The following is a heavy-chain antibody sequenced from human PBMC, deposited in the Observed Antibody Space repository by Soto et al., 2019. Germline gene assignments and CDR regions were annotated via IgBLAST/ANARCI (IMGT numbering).Heavy chain of an antibody. CDR2: INPNSGDT. J-gene: IGHJ6*02. Sequence: SVKVSCKASGYTFSGYYIHWVRQAPGQGLEWMGWINPNSGDTNYAQKFQGRVTMTRGTSITTAYMELSRLRSDDTAVYYCVSDSGLRVWLECSLDFWGQGTTVTVSS. D-gene: IGHD3-16*01. CDR1: GYTFSGYY. CDR3: VSDSGLRVWLECSLDF. V-gene: IGHV1-2*02.